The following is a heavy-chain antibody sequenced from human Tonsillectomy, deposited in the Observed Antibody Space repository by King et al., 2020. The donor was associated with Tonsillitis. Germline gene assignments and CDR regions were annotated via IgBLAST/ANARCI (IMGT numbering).Heavy chain of an antibody. CDR3: TREIFDC. Sequence: VQLVESGGGLVQPGRSLRLSCTASGFTFGDYAMSWVRQAPGKGLEWVGFIRSKAYGGTTEYAASVKGRFTISRDDSKSIAYLQMNSLKTEDTAVYYCTREIFDCWGQGTLVTVSS. CDR2: IRSKAYGGTT. CDR1: GFTFGDYA. J-gene: IGHJ5*01. V-gene: IGHV3-49*04.